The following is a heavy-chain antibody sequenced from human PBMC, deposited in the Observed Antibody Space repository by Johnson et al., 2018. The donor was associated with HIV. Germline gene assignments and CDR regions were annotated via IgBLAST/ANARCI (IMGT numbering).Heavy chain of an antibody. CDR1: GFTFSSYA. Sequence: VQLVESGGGVVQPGRSLRLSCAASGFTFSSYAMHWVRQAPGKGLEWVAVISYDGSNKHFVESVKGRFTISRDNSKNTLYLQMNSLRGEDTAVYYCAKYGPYSSGIDASDIWGQGTVVTVSS. CDR2: ISYDGSNK. D-gene: IGHD6-19*01. J-gene: IGHJ3*02. V-gene: IGHV3-30*18. CDR3: AKYGPYSSGIDASDI.